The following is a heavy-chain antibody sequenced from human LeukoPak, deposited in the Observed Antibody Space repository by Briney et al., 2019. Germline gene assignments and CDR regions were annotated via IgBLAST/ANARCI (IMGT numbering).Heavy chain of an antibody. V-gene: IGHV4-30-2*01. Sequence: SETLSLTCTVSGGSISSGGYYWSWIRQPPGKGLEWIGYIYHSGSTYYNPSLKSRVTISVDTSKNQFSLKLSSVTAADTAVYYCASGGVGGYNLDAFDIWGQGTMVTVSS. J-gene: IGHJ3*02. CDR1: GGSISSGGYY. CDR2: IYHSGST. CDR3: ASGGVGGYNLDAFDI. D-gene: IGHD5-24*01.